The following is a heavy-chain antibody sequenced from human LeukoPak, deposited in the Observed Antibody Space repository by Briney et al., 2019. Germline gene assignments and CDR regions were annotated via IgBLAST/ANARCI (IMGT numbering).Heavy chain of an antibody. D-gene: IGHD1-26*01. V-gene: IGHV3-30*02. Sequence: GGSLRLSCAASRLPFSSHGMYWVRQTADKGLQWVAYLRKDATYSNYADSVRGRFTISRDNSKNTLDLQMSSLRVEDTAGDYCSSGVPTRGTLDYWGQGTLVTVSS. CDR2: LRKDATYS. CDR3: SSGVPTRGTLDY. J-gene: IGHJ4*02. CDR1: RLPFSSHG.